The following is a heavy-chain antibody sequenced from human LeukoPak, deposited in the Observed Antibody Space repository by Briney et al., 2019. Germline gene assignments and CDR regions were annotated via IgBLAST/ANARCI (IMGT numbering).Heavy chain of an antibody. D-gene: IGHD5-12*01. CDR3: ASLGSFAI. CDR1: GDSISSTNYY. Sequence: SETLSLTCTVSGDSISSTNYYWNWIRQPAGKGLEWIGRFHISGGTHYNPSLKSRVTISVDTSKNQSSLTLNSVTAADTAVYYCASLGSFAIWGQGTVVTVSS. J-gene: IGHJ3*02. V-gene: IGHV4-61*02. CDR2: FHISGGT.